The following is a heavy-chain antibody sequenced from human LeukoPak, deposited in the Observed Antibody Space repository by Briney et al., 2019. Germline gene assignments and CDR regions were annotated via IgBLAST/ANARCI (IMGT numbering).Heavy chain of an antibody. CDR3: ARSVAPEGPTHNWFDP. Sequence: SETLSLTCAVSGGSISSNNWWSWIRQSPGKGLEWIGSVYYSGTTYYNPSLRSRVTVSVDTSRSQFSLRLTSLTAADTAVYYCARSVAPEGPTHNWFDPWSQGTQVTVSA. CDR1: GGSISSNNW. D-gene: IGHD2-2*01. CDR2: VYYSGTT. V-gene: IGHV4-39*01. J-gene: IGHJ5*02.